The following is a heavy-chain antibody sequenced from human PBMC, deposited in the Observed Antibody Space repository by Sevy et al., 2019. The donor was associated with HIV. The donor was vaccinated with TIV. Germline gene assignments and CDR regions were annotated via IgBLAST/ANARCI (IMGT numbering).Heavy chain of an antibody. D-gene: IGHD4-17*01. V-gene: IGHV3-20*01. Sequence: RGYLGLSCAASGFTFDDYGMSCVRQAPGKGLEWVSGINWNGGSTGYADSVKGRFTISRVNAKNSLYLQINNLRAEDTALYHCARDTSTTGLDYWGQGTLVIVSS. CDR3: ARDTSTTGLDY. J-gene: IGHJ4*02. CDR2: INWNGGST. CDR1: GFTFDDYG.